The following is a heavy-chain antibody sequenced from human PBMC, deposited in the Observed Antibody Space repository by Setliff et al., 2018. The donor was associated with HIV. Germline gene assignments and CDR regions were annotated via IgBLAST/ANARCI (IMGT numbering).Heavy chain of an antibody. V-gene: IGHV1-3*01. J-gene: IGHJ4*02. CDR1: GYSFSNYA. D-gene: IGHD5-12*01. CDR3: ARDQALEMATK. CDR2: INAGNGNT. Sequence: ASVKVSCKASGYSFSNYAMHWVRQAPGQSLEWMGWINAGNGNTKYSQKFQGRVTITRDTSASTAYMELSSLRSEDTAVYYCARDQALEMATKWGQGTLVTVSS.